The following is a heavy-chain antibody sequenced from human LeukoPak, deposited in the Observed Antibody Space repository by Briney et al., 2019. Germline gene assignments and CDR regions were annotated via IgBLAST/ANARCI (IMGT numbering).Heavy chain of an antibody. CDR3: ARYCSGGSCPLGYGMDV. Sequence: PSETLSLTCAVSGGSISSGDYSWSWIRQPPGKGLEWIGYIYHSGSTYYNPSLKSRVTISVDTSKNQFSLKLSSVTAADTAVYYCARYCSGGSCPLGYGMDVWGQGTTVTVSS. D-gene: IGHD2-15*01. CDR2: IYHSGST. CDR1: GGSISSGDYS. J-gene: IGHJ6*02. V-gene: IGHV4-30-2*02.